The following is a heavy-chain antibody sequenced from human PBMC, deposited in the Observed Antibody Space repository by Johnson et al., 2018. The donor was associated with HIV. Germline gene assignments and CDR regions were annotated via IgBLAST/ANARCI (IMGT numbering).Heavy chain of an antibody. CDR3: ARGALGDWVDAFDI. Sequence: QVQLVESGGGVVQPGGSLRLSCAASGFTFSNYGMHWVSQAPGKGLEWVAFIRYDGSHTYYADSVKGRFTISRDNSKNTLSLQMNSLRAEDTAVFYCARGALGDWVDAFDIWGQGTMVTVFS. D-gene: IGHD3-16*01. CDR1: GFTFSNYG. V-gene: IGHV3-30*02. CDR2: IRYDGSHT. J-gene: IGHJ3*02.